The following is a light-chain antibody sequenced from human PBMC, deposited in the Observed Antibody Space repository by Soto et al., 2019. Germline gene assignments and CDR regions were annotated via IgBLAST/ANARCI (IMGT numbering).Light chain of an antibody. J-gene: IGKJ5*01. CDR3: QKSSSSPPPIT. CDR2: DAS. CDR1: QSVSSSY. V-gene: IGKV3-11*01. Sequence: LSSSTEGGDTLSCSARQSVSSSYLAWYQQRPGQAPRPLIYDASYRATDIPPRFSGSGSGTDFTLTIGCVVPEDFAVYFRQKSSSSPPPITIAQGTRLEIK.